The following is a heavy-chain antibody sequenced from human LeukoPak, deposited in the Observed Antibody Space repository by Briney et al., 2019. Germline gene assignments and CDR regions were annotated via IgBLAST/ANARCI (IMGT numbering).Heavy chain of an antibody. CDR3: ATDFYDST. D-gene: IGHD3-22*01. CDR1: GFTFSNAW. Sequence: GGSLRLSCATSGFTFSNAWMNWVRQAPGKGLEWVGRIRSNSDGGTIDYAAPVKGRFTLSRDDSKTALYLQMNSLQTEDTAVYYCATDFYDSTWGQGTLVTVSS. J-gene: IGHJ5*02. CDR2: IRSNSDGGTI. V-gene: IGHV3-15*07.